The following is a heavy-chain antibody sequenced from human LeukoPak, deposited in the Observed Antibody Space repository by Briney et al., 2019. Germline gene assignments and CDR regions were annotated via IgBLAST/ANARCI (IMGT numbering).Heavy chain of an antibody. CDR3: TINANLSSSCHY. Sequence: GGSLRLSCAASGFTFSNAGLSWVRQAPGKGLEWLGRIKTNAIGETPDYAAPVKGRFTISRDDSKSTLYLQMNSLTTEDTGVYYCTINANLSSSCHYWGQGTLVTVSS. J-gene: IGHJ4*02. CDR2: IKTNAIGETP. V-gene: IGHV3-15*01. CDR1: GFTFSNAG. D-gene: IGHD6-13*01.